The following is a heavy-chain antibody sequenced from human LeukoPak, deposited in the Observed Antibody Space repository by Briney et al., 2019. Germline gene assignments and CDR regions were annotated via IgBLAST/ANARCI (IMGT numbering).Heavy chain of an antibody. Sequence: GGSLRLSCAASGFTFSSYAMSWVRQAPGKGLEWVSAISSTGSSTYYADSVKGRFTISRDTSKDTLYLQMNSLRAEDTAVYYCARKLYYYDTSGYAGWFGPWGQGTLVTVSS. J-gene: IGHJ5*02. CDR1: GFTFSSYA. CDR2: ISSTGSST. V-gene: IGHV3-23*01. CDR3: ARKLYYYDTSGYAGWFGP. D-gene: IGHD3-22*01.